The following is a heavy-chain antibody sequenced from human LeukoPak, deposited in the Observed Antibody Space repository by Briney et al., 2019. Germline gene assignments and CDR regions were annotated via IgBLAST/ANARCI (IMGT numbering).Heavy chain of an antibody. J-gene: IGHJ4*02. Sequence: TLSLTCTVSGGSISSGGYYWSWIRQHPGKGLEWIGYIYYSGSTYYNPSLKSRVTISVDTSKDQFSLKLSSVTAADTAVYYCARAGGFFSPFGYWGQGTLVTVSS. CDR3: ARAGGFFSPFGY. V-gene: IGHV4-31*03. CDR1: GGSISSGGYY. CDR2: IYYSGST. D-gene: IGHD3-16*01.